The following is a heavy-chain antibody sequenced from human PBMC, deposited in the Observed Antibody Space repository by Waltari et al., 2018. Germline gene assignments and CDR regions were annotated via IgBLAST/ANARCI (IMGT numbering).Heavy chain of an antibody. J-gene: IGHJ4*02. CDR1: GFTFRHYD. CDR3: VTDLGFCSGGACGY. Sequence: QVQLVQSGGGVVQPGGSLRLSCIASGFTFRHYDHRWVRQALGEGLSWVAFVGFDGTANDYADSVNGRFTTSRDNSKNSIYLQMNSLREEDTAVYFCVTDLGFCSGGACGYWGQGVLVTVSS. D-gene: IGHD2-15*01. CDR2: VGFDGTAN. V-gene: IGHV3-30*02.